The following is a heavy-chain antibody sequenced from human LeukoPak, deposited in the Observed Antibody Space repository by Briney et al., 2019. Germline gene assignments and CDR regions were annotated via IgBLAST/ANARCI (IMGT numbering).Heavy chain of an antibody. CDR2: ITRDGGGT. Sequence: GGSLRLSCVASGFTFNRYTMYWVRQLPGKGLEWVSLITRDGGGTYYADSVRGRFTISRDNSKNSLYLQMNSLRIEDTALYYCAKDWAMIREDYYMDIWGKGTTVTVSS. D-gene: IGHD3-10*01. J-gene: IGHJ6*03. CDR1: GFTFNRYT. CDR3: AKDWAMIREDYYMDI. V-gene: IGHV3-43*01.